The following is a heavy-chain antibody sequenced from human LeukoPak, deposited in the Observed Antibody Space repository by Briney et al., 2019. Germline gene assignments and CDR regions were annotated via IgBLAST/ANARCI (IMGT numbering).Heavy chain of an antibody. CDR1: GGSISSYY. CDR2: IYYSGST. Sequence: SETLSLTCTVSGGSISSYYWSWIRQPPGKGLEWIGYIYYSGSTNYNPSLKSRVTISVDTSKNQFSLKLSSVTAADTAVYYCARICSSTSCPVDYWGQGTLVTVSS. J-gene: IGHJ4*02. D-gene: IGHD2-2*01. V-gene: IGHV4-59*01. CDR3: ARICSSTSCPVDY.